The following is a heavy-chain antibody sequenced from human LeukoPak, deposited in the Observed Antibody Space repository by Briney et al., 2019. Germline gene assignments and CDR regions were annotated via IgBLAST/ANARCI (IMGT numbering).Heavy chain of an antibody. CDR1: GGSISSSNW. CDR2: IYHSGST. J-gene: IGHJ6*02. Sequence: SETLSLTCAVSGGSISSSNWWSWVRQPPGKGLEWIGEIYHSGSTNYNPSLKSRVTISVDKSKNQFSLKLSSVTAADTAVYYCARAGRYSGYDFPKTDYYYYGMDVWGQGTTVTVSS. D-gene: IGHD5-12*01. V-gene: IGHV4-4*02. CDR3: ARAGRYSGYDFPKTDYYYYGMDV.